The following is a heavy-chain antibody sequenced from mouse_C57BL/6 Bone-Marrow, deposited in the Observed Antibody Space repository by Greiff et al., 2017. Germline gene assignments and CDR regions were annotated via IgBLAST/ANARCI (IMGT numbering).Heavy chain of an antibody. D-gene: IGHD4-1*01. CDR3: TRPGTSIGY. J-gene: IGHJ2*01. CDR2: IDPENGDT. Sequence: EVKLMESGAELVRPGASVKLSCTASGFNIKDDYMHWVKQRPEQGLEWIGWIDPENGDTEYASKFQGKATITADTSSNTAYLQLSSLTSEDTAVYYCTRPGTSIGYWGQGTTLTVSS. CDR1: GFNIKDDY. V-gene: IGHV14-4*01.